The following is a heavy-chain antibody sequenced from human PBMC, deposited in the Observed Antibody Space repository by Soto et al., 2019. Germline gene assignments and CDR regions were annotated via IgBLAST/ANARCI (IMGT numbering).Heavy chain of an antibody. Sequence: LQTLRLTWALYGGSSYGYYWSCIRQSRGKGLEWIREIQHSGSTKHNPSLKSRVSLPVDTSTKQFSLKLTSVTAADRGVYYCARGVDFWSGYLFWGQGTPVTVYS. CDR1: GGSSYGYY. V-gene: IGHV4-34*01. CDR3: ARGVDFWSGYLF. CDR2: IQHSGST. D-gene: IGHD3-3*01. J-gene: IGHJ4*02.